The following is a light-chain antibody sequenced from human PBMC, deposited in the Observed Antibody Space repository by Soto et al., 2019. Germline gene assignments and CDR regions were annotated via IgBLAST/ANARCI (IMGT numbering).Light chain of an antibody. Sequence: QSVLTQPASVSGSPGQSITISCTGTSSDVGGYNYVSWYQQHPGIAPKLMIYDVSNRPSGVSNRFSGSKSGNTASLTISGLQAEDEADYYCSSYTSSSHVVFGGGTKLTVL. J-gene: IGLJ2*01. CDR3: SSYTSSSHVV. CDR2: DVS. V-gene: IGLV2-14*01. CDR1: SSDVGGYNY.